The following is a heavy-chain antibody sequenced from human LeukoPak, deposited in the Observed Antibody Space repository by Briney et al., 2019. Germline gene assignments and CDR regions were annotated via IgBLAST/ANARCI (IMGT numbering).Heavy chain of an antibody. CDR2: ISAYNANT. V-gene: IGHV1-18*01. CDR1: GYTFTSYD. D-gene: IGHD4-17*01. Sequence: EASVKVSCKASGYTFTSYDINWVRQAPGQGLEWMGWISAYNANTKYAQKLQGRVTMTTDTSTSTAYMELMSLTSDDTAVYYCARDNYDDSYEPRFDFWGQGTLVTVSS. CDR3: ARDNYDDSYEPRFDF. J-gene: IGHJ4*02.